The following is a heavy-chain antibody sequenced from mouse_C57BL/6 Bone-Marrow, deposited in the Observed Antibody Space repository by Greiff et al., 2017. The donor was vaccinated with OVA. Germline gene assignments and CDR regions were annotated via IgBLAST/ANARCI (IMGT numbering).Heavy chain of an antibody. V-gene: IGHV5-2*01. D-gene: IGHD1-1*01. CDR1: DYEFPPYD. CDR3: VVYYAMDY. Sequence: EVMLVESGGGLVQPGESLKLSCESNDYEFPPYDMSWVRKTPEKRLELVAAINRDGGSTYYPDNMEGRFTISRDKSKKTLYLQMSSLRSEDAAVLSTVVYYAMDYWGQGTSVTVSS. CDR2: INRDGGST. J-gene: IGHJ4*01.